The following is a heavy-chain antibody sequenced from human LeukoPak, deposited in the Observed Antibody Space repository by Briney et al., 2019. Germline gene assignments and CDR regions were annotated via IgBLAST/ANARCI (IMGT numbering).Heavy chain of an antibody. CDR1: GFTFRNYV. CDR2: IWYDGSHQ. V-gene: IGHV3-33*08. Sequence: GGSLRLSCAASGFTFRNYVIHWVRQAPGKGLEWVTFIWYDGSHQYYIDSVKGRFTVSRDNAKSTLYLQMDSLRAEVTAVYYCATDRNEGKYYDYWGQGTLVTVSS. D-gene: IGHD2/OR15-2a*01. CDR3: ATDRNEGKYYDY. J-gene: IGHJ4*02.